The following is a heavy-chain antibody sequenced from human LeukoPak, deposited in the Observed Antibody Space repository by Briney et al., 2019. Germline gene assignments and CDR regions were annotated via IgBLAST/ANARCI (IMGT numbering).Heavy chain of an antibody. CDR3: ARSGHWGDYFDY. D-gene: IGHD7-27*01. CDR1: GGTFSSYA. V-gene: IGHV1-18*01. J-gene: IGHJ4*02. Sequence: GASVKVSCKASGGTFSSYAISWVRQAPGQGLEWMGWISGYNGNTNYVQNLQGRVTMTTDTSTSTAYLELRSLRSDDTAVYYCARSGHWGDYFDYWGQGTLVTVSS. CDR2: ISGYNGNT.